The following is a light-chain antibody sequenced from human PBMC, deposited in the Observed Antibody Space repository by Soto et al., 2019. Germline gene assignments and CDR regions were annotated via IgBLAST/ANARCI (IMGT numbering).Light chain of an antibody. V-gene: IGLV2-14*01. CDR3: SSYTSSSTYV. CDR1: SMAVGGYNY. J-gene: IGLJ1*01. CDR2: DVS. Sequence: QSALTQPASVSGLLEQSSPTPALGTSMAVGGYNYVSWYQQHPGKAPKLMIYDVSNRPSGVSNRFSGSKSGNTASLTISGLQAEDEADYYCSSYTSSSTYVFGTGTKLTVL.